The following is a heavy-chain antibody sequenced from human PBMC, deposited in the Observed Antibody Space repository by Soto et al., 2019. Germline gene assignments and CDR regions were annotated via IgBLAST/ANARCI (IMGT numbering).Heavy chain of an antibody. V-gene: IGHV3-23*01. Sequence: GGSLRLSCAASGFTFSSYAMTWVRQAPGKGLEWVSAISGHGDATFYADSVKGRFTISRDNSKNTLYLHMNSLRAEDTALYYCANSRVSMVRGLIIIPNYWGQGTLVTVSS. J-gene: IGHJ4*02. D-gene: IGHD3-10*01. CDR2: ISGHGDAT. CDR3: ANSRVSMVRGLIIIPNY. CDR1: GFTFSSYA.